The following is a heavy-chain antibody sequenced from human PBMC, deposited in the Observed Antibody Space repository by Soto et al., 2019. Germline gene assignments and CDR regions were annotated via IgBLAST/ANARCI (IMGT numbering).Heavy chain of an antibody. D-gene: IGHD2-2*01. V-gene: IGHV1-69*13. CDR1: GGTFSSYA. Sequence: SVKVSCKASGGTFSSYAISWVRQAPGQGLEWMGGIIPIFGTANYAQKSQGRVTITADESTSTAYMELSSLRSEDTAVYYCARAPRRDCISTSCYAGWFDPWGQGTLVTVSS. CDR3: ARAPRRDCISTSCYAGWFDP. CDR2: IIPIFGTA. J-gene: IGHJ5*02.